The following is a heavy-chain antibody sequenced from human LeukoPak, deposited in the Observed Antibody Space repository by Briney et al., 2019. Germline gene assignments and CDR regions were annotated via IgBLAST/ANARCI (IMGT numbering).Heavy chain of an antibody. D-gene: IGHD3-3*01. J-gene: IGHJ3*02. CDR3: AKVKESVAFDT. CDR2: INPSGGTT. CDR1: RYTFTNYY. V-gene: IGHV1-46*01. Sequence: ASVKVSCKASRYTFTNYYIHWVRQAPGQGLEWMGIINPSGGTTSYAQKFQGRVTMTRDTSTSTVYMEMSSLRSEDTAVYYCAKVKESVAFDTWGQGTMVTVSS.